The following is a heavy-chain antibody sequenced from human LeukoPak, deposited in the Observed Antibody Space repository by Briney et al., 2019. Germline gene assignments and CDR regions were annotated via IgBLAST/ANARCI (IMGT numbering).Heavy chain of an antibody. J-gene: IGHJ4*02. V-gene: IGHV4-39*01. CDR2: IYYSGST. CDR1: GGSISSSSYY. Sequence: SETLSLTCIVSGGSISSSSYYWGWIRQPPGKGLEWIGSIYYSGSTYYNPSLKSRVTISVDTSKIQISLKLSSVTAADTAVYYCARVHYDILTGYPLNQFSQGQGYFDYWGQGTLVTVSS. CDR3: ARVHYDILTGYPLNQFSQGQGYFDY. D-gene: IGHD3-9*01.